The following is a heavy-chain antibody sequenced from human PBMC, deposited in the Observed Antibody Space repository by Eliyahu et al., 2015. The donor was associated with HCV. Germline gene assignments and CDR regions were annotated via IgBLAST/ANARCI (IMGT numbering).Heavy chain of an antibody. J-gene: IGHJ6*02. CDR3: ATGYRYGFYGMDV. D-gene: IGHD5-18*01. Sequence: QVQLVQSGAEVKKXGASVKVSXXASGXXFXGYXMHWVRQAPGQGLXWMGWINPNSGGTNYAQKFQGWVTMTRDTSISTAYMELSRLRSDDTAVYYCATGYRYGFYGMDVWGQGTTVTVSS. V-gene: IGHV1-2*04. CDR2: INPNSGGT. CDR1: GXXFXGYX.